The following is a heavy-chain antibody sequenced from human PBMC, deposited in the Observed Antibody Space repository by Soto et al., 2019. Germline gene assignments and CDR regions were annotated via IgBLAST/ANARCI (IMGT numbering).Heavy chain of an antibody. CDR1: GFTFSSYA. V-gene: IGHV3-23*01. Sequence: GGSLRLSCAASGFTFSSYAMSWVRQAPGKGLEWVSAISGSGGSTYYADSVKGRFTISRDNSKNTLYLQMNSLRAEDTAVYYCAKDLQGRFYGDYVDAFDIWGQGTMVTVSS. J-gene: IGHJ3*02. CDR3: AKDLQGRFYGDYVDAFDI. CDR2: ISGSGGST. D-gene: IGHD4-17*01.